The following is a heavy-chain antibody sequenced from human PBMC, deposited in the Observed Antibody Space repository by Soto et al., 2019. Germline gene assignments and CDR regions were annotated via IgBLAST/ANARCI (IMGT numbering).Heavy chain of an antibody. Sequence: SETLSLTCSVSGAFITTYYWSWMRQPPGKGLEWIGSISYSGSTKYNPSLESRVMISLDTSKNQFSLRLTSVTAADTALYYCARDWDSSGLFDPWGQGALVTVSS. J-gene: IGHJ5*02. CDR1: GAFITTYY. CDR3: ARDWDSSGLFDP. D-gene: IGHD3-10*01. V-gene: IGHV4-59*01. CDR2: ISYSGST.